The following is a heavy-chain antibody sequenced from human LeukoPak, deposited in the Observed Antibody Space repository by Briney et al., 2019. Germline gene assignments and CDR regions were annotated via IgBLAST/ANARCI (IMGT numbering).Heavy chain of an antibody. J-gene: IGHJ4*02. CDR2: IYTSGST. CDR1: GGSISSYY. D-gene: IGHD3-22*01. V-gene: IGHV4-4*09. CDR3: ARGIRGYYDSSGYYSRIYYFDY. Sequence: SETLSPTCTVSGGSISSYYWSWIRQPPGKGLEWIGYIYTSGSTNYNPSLKSRVTISVDTSKNQFSLKLSSVTAADTAVYYCARGIRGYYDSSGYYSRIYYFDYWGQGTLVTVSS.